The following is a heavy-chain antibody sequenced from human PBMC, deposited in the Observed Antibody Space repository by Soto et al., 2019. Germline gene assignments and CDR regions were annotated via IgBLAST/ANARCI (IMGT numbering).Heavy chain of an antibody. J-gene: IGHJ4*02. CDR2: IIPMFGTA. D-gene: IGHD5-12*01. V-gene: IGHV1-69*12. Sequence: QVQLVQSGAEVKKPESSVKVSCKAPGGTFSTYAISWVRQAPGQGLEWMGGIIPMFGTANYAQRFQDRVTITADEATNTVYMELSSLRSEDTAVYFCAGGILPWLRRINNGYSGWGQGTLVTVSS. CDR1: GGTFSTYA. CDR3: AGGILPWLRRINNGYSG.